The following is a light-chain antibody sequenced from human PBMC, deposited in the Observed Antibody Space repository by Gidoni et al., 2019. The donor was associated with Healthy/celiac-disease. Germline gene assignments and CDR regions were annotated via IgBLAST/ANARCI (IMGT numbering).Light chain of an antibody. V-gene: IGKV3-20*01. Sequence: EIVLTQSPGTLSLSPGERATLSCRASQSVSSSYVAWYQQKPGQAPRLLIYGASSRATGIPDRFRGSGSGTDCTLTISRLEPEDLAVYYCQQYGSSPWTFGQGTKVEIK. CDR1: QSVSSSY. CDR2: GAS. J-gene: IGKJ1*01. CDR3: QQYGSSPWT.